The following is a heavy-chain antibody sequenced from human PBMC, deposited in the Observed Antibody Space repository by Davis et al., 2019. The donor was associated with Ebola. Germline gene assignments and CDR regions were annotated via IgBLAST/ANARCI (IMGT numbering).Heavy chain of an antibody. CDR1: GLTFNTHA. CDR2: ISGSSSYI. J-gene: IGHJ4*02. D-gene: IGHD6-19*01. V-gene: IGHV3-21*01. Sequence: PGGSLRLSCAASGLTFNTHAMSWVRLAPGQGLEWVSSISGSSSYIYYADSVKGRFTISRDNAKNSMYLQMNSLRAEDTAVYYCAKGDNSGWYGVDYWGQGTLVTVSS. CDR3: AKGDNSGWYGVDY.